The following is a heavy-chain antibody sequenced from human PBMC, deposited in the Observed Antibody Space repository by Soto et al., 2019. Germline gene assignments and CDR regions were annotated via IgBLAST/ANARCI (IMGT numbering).Heavy chain of an antibody. Sequence: GTPSETLSLTCTVSGGSISSGGYYWSWTRQHPGKGLEWIGYIYYSGSTYYNPSLKSRVTISVDTSKNQFSLKLSSVTAADTAVYYCARDISTWNDGAFDYWGQGTLVTVSS. CDR1: GGSISSGGYY. CDR2: IYYSGST. D-gene: IGHD1-1*01. V-gene: IGHV4-31*03. J-gene: IGHJ4*02. CDR3: ARDISTWNDGAFDY.